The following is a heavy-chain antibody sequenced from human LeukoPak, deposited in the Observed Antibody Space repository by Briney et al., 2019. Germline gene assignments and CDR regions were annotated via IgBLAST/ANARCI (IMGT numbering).Heavy chain of an antibody. Sequence: SETLSLTCAVYGGSFSGYYWSWIRQPPGKGLEWIGEINHSGSTNYNPSLKSRVTISVDTSKDQFSLKLSSATAADTAVYYCARRGISGSFFGYWGQGTLVTVSS. CDR3: ARRGISGSFFGY. D-gene: IGHD3-10*01. CDR2: INHSGST. J-gene: IGHJ4*02. CDR1: GGSFSGYY. V-gene: IGHV4-34*01.